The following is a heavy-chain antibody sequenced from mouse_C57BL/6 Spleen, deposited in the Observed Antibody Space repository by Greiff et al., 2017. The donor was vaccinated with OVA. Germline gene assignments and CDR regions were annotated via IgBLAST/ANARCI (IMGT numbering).Heavy chain of an antibody. CDR2: IYPGSGST. V-gene: IGHV1-55*01. Sequence: QVQLQQPGAELVKPGASVKMSCKASGYTFTSYWITWVKQRPGQGLEWIGDIYPGSGSTNYNEKLKSKATLTVDTASSTAYMQLSSLTSEDSAVYYCARSMDGYPSWFAYWGQGTLVTVSA. D-gene: IGHD2-3*01. J-gene: IGHJ3*01. CDR3: ARSMDGYPSWFAY. CDR1: GYTFTSYW.